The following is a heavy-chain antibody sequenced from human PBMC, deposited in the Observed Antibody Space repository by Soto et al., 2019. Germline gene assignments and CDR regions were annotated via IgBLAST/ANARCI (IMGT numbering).Heavy chain of an antibody. CDR3: ARGDSAKIAVVRGWFDP. D-gene: IGHD3-22*01. CDR1: GYTFTSYA. Sequence: QVQLVQSGAEVKKPGASVKVSCKASGYTFTSYAMHWVRQAPGQRLEWMGWINAGNGNTKYSQKFKGRVTITRDTSASTAYMELSSLRSEDTAVYYCARGDSAKIAVVRGWFDPWGQGTLVTVSS. CDR2: INAGNGNT. J-gene: IGHJ5*02. V-gene: IGHV1-3*01.